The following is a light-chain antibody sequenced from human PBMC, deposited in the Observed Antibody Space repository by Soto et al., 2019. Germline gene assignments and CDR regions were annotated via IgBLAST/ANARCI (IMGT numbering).Light chain of an antibody. Sequence: IVMTQSPDTLSESPGERATLSCRASQSIDRKLAWYQQRPGQAPRLLIYGASTRATGIPARFSGSGSGTEFTLTISGLQSEDFGVFYCQQYHSWRTFGQGTNVEIK. CDR2: GAS. J-gene: IGKJ1*01. CDR3: QQYHSWRT. CDR1: QSIDRK. V-gene: IGKV3-15*01.